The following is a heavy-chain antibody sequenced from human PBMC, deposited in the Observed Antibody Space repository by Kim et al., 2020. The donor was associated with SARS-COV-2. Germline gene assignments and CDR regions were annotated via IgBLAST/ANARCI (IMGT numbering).Heavy chain of an antibody. CDR3: ARDPVADGYSFFDC. D-gene: IGHD4-4*01. V-gene: IGHV3-53*01. Sequence: GGSLRLSCAASGFGVTTNHMSWIRQAPGRGLEWVSVIFRGGTTYYAPSVQGRFTASSDYYQNRLPLQMESMRAEDTAIYYCARDPVADGYSFFDCWGQGTLVTVSS. CDR2: IFRGGTT. CDR1: GFGVTTNH. J-gene: IGHJ4*02.